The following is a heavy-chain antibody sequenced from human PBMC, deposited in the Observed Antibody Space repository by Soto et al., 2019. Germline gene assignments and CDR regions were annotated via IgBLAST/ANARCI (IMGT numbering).Heavy chain of an antibody. Sequence: ASVKVSCKASGYTFTSYGISWVRQAPGQGLEWMGWISAYSGNTNYAQKLQGRVTMTTDTSTSTAYMELRSLRSDDTAVYYCAREPSLRFLESFNWFDPWGQGTLVTVSS. D-gene: IGHD3-3*01. CDR2: ISAYSGNT. CDR3: AREPSLRFLESFNWFDP. J-gene: IGHJ5*02. V-gene: IGHV1-18*01. CDR1: GYTFTSYG.